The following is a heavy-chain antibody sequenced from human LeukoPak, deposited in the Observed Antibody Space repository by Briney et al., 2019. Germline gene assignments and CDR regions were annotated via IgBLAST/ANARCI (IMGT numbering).Heavy chain of an antibody. D-gene: IGHD5-12*01. V-gene: IGHV1-2*02. J-gene: IGHJ4*02. Sequence: ASVKVSCKASGYTFTGYYMHWVRQALGQGLEWMGWINPNGGVTNYAQKFQGRVTMNRDTSISTAYMELSRLRSDDTAVYYCARVLDSGYPVWDCWGQGTLVTVSS. CDR3: ARVLDSGYPVWDC. CDR1: GYTFTGYY. CDR2: INPNGGVT.